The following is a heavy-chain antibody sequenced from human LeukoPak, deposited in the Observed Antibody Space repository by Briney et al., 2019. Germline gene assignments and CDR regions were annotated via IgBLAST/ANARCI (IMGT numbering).Heavy chain of an antibody. J-gene: IGHJ4*02. Sequence: GGSLRLSRAASGFTMRNHWMSWVRQAPGKGLEWVANIKQDGSEKYYVDSVKGRFTISRDNAKNSLYLQMNSLRAEDTAVYYCARERGATPDYWGQGTLVTVSS. CDR3: ARERGATPDY. CDR2: IKQDGSEK. D-gene: IGHD1-26*01. V-gene: IGHV3-7*03. CDR1: GFTMRNHW.